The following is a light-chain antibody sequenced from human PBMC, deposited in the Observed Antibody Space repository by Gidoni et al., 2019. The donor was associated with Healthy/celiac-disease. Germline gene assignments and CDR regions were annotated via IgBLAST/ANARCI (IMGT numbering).Light chain of an antibody. CDR1: SSDVGGYNY. V-gene: IGLV2-14*01. CDR3: SSYTSSSTPAPYGV. Sequence: SPGQSITISCTGTSSDVGGYNYVSWYQQHPGKAPKLMIYEVSNRPSGVSNRFSGSKSGNTASLTIAGLQAEDEADYYCSSYTSSSTPAPYGVFGGGTKLTVL. CDR2: EVS. J-gene: IGLJ2*01.